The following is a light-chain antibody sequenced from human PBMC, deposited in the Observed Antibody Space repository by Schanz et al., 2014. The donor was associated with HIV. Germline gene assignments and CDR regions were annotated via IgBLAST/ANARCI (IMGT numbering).Light chain of an antibody. V-gene: IGKV3D-15*01. CDR3: QQYNDWPPIT. J-gene: IGKJ5*01. Sequence: ETVLTQSPGSLSLSPGERATLSCRASQSLGGSQLAWYQHKPGQAPRLLIYDASNRATGIPARFSGSGSGTEFTLTISSLQSEDFAVYYCQQYNDWPPITFGQGTRLEIK. CDR2: DAS. CDR1: QSLGGS.